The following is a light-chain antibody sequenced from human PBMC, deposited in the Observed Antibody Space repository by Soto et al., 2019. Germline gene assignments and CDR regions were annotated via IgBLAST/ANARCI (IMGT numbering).Light chain of an antibody. J-gene: IGKJ5*01. CDR2: GAS. CDR1: QSINNY. Sequence: CRAGQSINNYLAWYQQKLGQAPRLLIYGASTRATGIPARFSGSGSGTEFTLTISSLQSEDFAIYYCQQYHNWPPITFGQGTRLQIK. CDR3: QQYHNWPPIT. V-gene: IGKV3D-15*01.